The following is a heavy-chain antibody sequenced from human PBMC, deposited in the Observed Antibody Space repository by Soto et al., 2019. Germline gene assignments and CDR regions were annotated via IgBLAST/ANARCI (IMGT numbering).Heavy chain of an antibody. V-gene: IGHV3-23*01. CDR1: GFTFSSCA. D-gene: IGHD6-19*01. CDR3: AKSGWLLNYFDY. CDR2: ISGIGGST. J-gene: IGHJ4*02. Sequence: GGSLRLSCAASGFTFSSCAMSWVRQAPGKWLERVSTISGIGGSTYYADSVKGRFTISRDNSKNTLYLQMNSLRAEDTAVYFSAKSGWLLNYFDYWGQGXLVTVSS.